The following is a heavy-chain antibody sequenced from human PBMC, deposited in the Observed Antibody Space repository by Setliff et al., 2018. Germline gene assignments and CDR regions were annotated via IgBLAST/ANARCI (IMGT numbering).Heavy chain of an antibody. CDR2: IRNDGSSQ. J-gene: IGHJ4*02. CDR1: GFTFSSSG. Sequence: QPGGSLRLSCIMSGFSAASGFTFSSSGMHWVRQAPGKGLEWVTFIRNDGSSQYYADSMEGRFTVARDNSRNTLYLDMNSLRGEDTAVYYCARDKGVISLDYWGQGTLVTVSS. D-gene: IGHD3-10*01. CDR3: ARDKGVISLDY. V-gene: IGHV3-30*02.